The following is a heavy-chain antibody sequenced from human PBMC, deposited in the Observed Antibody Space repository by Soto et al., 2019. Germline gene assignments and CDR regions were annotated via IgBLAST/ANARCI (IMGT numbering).Heavy chain of an antibody. J-gene: IGHJ6*03. CDR1: GGSFSGYY. Sequence: SSGTLSLTCAVYGGSFSGYYWDGIRQPPGKEREGIGEINHSGSTNYNPSLKSRVTITVDTSKNQFSLKLSTVTAADTAVYYCARVWDYYGSGSYYIRAYYMDVWGKGTTVTVSS. V-gene: IGHV4-34*01. CDR2: INHSGST. D-gene: IGHD3-10*01. CDR3: ARVWDYYGSGSYYIRAYYMDV.